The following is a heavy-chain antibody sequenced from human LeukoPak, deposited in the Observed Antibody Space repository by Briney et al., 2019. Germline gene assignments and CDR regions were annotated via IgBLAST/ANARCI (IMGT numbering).Heavy chain of an antibody. CDR1: TGSLNSYF. CDR2: VSGTGTA. J-gene: IGHJ4*02. D-gene: IGHD4-23*01. V-gene: IGHV4-4*07. Sequence: SETLSLTCTVSTGSLNSYFWTWVRRPAGKGLEWIGRVSGTGTAYSNPSLESRVIISLDTSRNQFSLKLMSVTAADTAVYYCARHIGRWGFDYWGQGTLVTVSS. CDR3: ARHIGRWGFDY.